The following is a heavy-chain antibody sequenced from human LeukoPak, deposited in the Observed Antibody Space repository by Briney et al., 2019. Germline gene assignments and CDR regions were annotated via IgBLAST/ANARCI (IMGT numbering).Heavy chain of an antibody. CDR3: ARHDTITIFGVVINAFDI. V-gene: IGHV5-51*01. CDR2: IYPGDSDT. J-gene: IGHJ3*02. CDR1: GYSFTGYW. Sequence: GESLKISCKGSGYSFTGYWIGWVRQMPGKGLEWMGIIYPGDSDTRYSPSFQGQVTISADKSISTAYLQWSSLKASDTAMYYCARHDTITIFGVVINAFDIWGQGTMVTVSS. D-gene: IGHD3-3*01.